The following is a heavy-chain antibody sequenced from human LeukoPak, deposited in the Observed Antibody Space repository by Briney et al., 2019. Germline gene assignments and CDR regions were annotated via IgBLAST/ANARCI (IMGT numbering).Heavy chain of an antibody. CDR2: INHSGST. D-gene: IGHD3-10*01. J-gene: IGHJ6*04. CDR1: GGSFSGYY. Sequence: SETLSLTCAVYGGSFSGYYWSWIRQPPGKGLEWIEEINHSGSTNYNPSLKSRVTISVDTSKNQFSLKPSSVTAADTAVYYCARGSWFGRGMDVWGKGTTVTVSS. CDR3: ARGSWFGRGMDV. V-gene: IGHV4-34*01.